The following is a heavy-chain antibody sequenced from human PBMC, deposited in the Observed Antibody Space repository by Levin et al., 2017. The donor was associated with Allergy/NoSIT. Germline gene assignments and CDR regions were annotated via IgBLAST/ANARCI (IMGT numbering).Heavy chain of an antibody. CDR3: ARDGHSSYFDL. CDR1: LCSLLTLPPY. CDR2: LYYSFIT. J-gene: IGHJ2*01. V-gene: IGHV4-39*07. Sequence: LSLPFPFSLCSLLTLPPYLGWIRQPPFPFLSCLLSLYYSFITYYNPSLKSRVTISVDTSKNQFSLKLSSVTAADTAVYYCARDGHSSYFDLWGRGTLVTVSS. D-gene: IGHD6-13*01.